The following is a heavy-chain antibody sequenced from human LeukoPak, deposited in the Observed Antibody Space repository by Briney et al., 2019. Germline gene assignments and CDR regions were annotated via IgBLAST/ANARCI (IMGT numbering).Heavy chain of an antibody. V-gene: IGHV1-18*01. D-gene: IGHD2-2*01. CDR3: ARDRWKYQLLPHYYYYYGMDV. Sequence: ASVKVSCKGSDYTFNSYGISWVRQAPGQGLEWMGWISAYNGNTNYAQKLQSRVTMTTDTSTSTAYMELRSLRSDDTAVYYCARDRWKYQLLPHYYYYYGMDVWGQGTTVTVSS. CDR2: ISAYNGNT. CDR1: DYTFNSYG. J-gene: IGHJ6*02.